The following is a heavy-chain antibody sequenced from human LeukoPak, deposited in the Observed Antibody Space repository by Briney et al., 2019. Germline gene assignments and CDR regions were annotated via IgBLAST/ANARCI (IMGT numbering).Heavy chain of an antibody. Sequence: ASVKVSCKASGYTFTSYGISWVRQAPGQGLEWMGWISAYNGNTNYAQKLQGRVTMTTDTSTSTAYMERRSLRSDDTAVYYCARIPVVVVAATYWFDPWGQGTLVTVSS. D-gene: IGHD2-15*01. CDR2: ISAYNGNT. J-gene: IGHJ5*02. CDR3: ARIPVVVVAATYWFDP. V-gene: IGHV1-18*01. CDR1: GYTFTSYG.